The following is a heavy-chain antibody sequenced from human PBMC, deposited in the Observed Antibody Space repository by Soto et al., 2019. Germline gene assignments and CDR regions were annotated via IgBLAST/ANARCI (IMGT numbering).Heavy chain of an antibody. J-gene: IGHJ6*02. CDR1: GASINGFF. CDR2: VYYGGST. D-gene: IGHD1-26*01. Sequence: QVQLQESGPGLVKPSETLSLTCNVFGASINGFFWNWIRQPTGKELEWIGYVYYGGSTKYNPSFQSRVSISVDTSKSQVSLRLRSVTAADTAVYYCARRWEFYPYSMDVWGQGTTVTVSS. V-gene: IGHV4-59*08. CDR3: ARRWEFYPYSMDV.